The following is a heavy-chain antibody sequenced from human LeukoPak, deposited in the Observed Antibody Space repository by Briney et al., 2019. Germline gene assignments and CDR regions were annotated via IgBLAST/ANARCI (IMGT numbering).Heavy chain of an antibody. CDR2: IYHSGST. CDR3: ARDYTYYYDTSGYYFAY. D-gene: IGHD3-22*01. Sequence: SETLSLTCAVSGGSISSSNWWSWVRQPPGKGLEWIGEIYHSGSTNYNPSLKSRVTISVDTSKNQFSLKLSSVTAADTAVYYCARDYTYYYDTSGYYFAYWGQGTLVTVSS. V-gene: IGHV4-4*02. CDR1: GGSISSSNW. J-gene: IGHJ4*02.